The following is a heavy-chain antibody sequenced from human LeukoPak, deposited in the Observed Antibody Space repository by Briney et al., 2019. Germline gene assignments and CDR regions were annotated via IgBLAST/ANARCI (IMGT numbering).Heavy chain of an antibody. CDR3: AKSGDYGDYMYY. J-gene: IGHJ4*02. V-gene: IGHV3-30*02. CDR1: GFTFSSYG. Sequence: PGGSLRLSCAASGFTFSSYGMHWVRQAPGKGLEGEAFIRYDGSNKYYADSVKGRFTISRDNSRNTLYLQMNSLRAEDTAVYYCAKSGDYGDYMYYWGQGTLVTVSS. CDR2: IRYDGSNK. D-gene: IGHD4-17*01.